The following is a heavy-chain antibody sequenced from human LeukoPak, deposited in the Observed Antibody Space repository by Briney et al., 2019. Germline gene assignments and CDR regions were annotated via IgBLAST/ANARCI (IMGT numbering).Heavy chain of an antibody. CDR2: INPSGGST. Sequence: ASVKVSCKASGYAFTSYYMHWVRQAPGQGLEWMGIINPSGGSTSYAQKFQGRVTMTRDTSTSTVYMELRSLRSDDTAMYYCARANNWNYALGYWGQGTLVTVSS. D-gene: IGHD1-1*01. V-gene: IGHV1-46*01. CDR3: ARANNWNYALGY. J-gene: IGHJ4*02. CDR1: GYAFTSYY.